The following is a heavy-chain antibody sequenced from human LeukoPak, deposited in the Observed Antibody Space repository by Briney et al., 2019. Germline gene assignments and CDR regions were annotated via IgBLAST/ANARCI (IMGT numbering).Heavy chain of an antibody. CDR1: GGSISSYY. J-gene: IGHJ4*02. CDR2: IDYSGST. Sequence: PSETLSLTCTVSGGSISSYYWSWIRQPPGKGLEWIGYIDYSGSTTYNPSLNSRFTVSVDTSKNQFSLKLSSLTAADTGVYYCVRLNGGKWGPGTLVTVSS. V-gene: IGHV4-59*08. CDR3: VRLNGGK. D-gene: IGHD4-23*01.